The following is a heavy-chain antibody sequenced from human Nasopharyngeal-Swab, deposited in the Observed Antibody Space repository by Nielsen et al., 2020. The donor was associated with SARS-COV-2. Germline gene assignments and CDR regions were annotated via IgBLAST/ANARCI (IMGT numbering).Heavy chain of an antibody. CDR1: GDTFSSHS. D-gene: IGHD5-24*01. CDR2: IIPIFDIA. J-gene: IGHJ4*02. Sequence: SVKVSCKASGDTFSSHSISWARQAPGQGLEWMGRIIPIFDIANYEQKFQGRVTITADKSTSTAYMEMSSLRSEDTAVYYCARDREMATAGLDYWGQGTLVTVSS. CDR3: ARDREMATAGLDY. V-gene: IGHV1-69*04.